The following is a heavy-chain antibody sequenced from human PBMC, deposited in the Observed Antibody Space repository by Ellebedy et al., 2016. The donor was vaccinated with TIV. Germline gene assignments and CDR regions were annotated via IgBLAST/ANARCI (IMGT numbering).Heavy chain of an antibody. CDR1: GFTFKNYG. D-gene: IGHD2-2*01. CDR2: IWHDGSNK. CDR3: ATAHGAMPPF. J-gene: IGHJ4*02. Sequence: PWGSLRLSCAASGFTFKNYGMHWFRQAPGKGLQWVAIIWHDGSNKVYAGSVNGRFTISRDNSKNTLYLQMNNLRVADTGIYYCATAHGAMPPFWGQGTLVTVSS. V-gene: IGHV3-33*03.